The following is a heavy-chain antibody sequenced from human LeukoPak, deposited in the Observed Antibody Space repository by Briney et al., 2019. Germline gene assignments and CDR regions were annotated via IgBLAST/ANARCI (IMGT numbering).Heavy chain of an antibody. CDR3: AKHGSWLCTD. D-gene: IGHD3-10*01. V-gene: IGHV3-30*02. CDR2: IAHHGNNK. Sequence: GGSLRLSCAASGYTFSISAMHWGRQGPGKGLEWVAYIAHHGNNKYYADSVKGRFTISRDNSKGSLYLQMNSVRADDTAVYYCAKHGSWLCTDWGQGTLVRVSS. CDR1: GYTFSISA. J-gene: IGHJ4*02.